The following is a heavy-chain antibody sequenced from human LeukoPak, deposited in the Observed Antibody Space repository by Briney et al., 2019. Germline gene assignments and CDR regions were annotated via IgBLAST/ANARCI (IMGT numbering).Heavy chain of an antibody. Sequence: SQTLSLTCAISGDSVSNNGAASNWIRQSPSRGLEWLGRTYYRSKFYNDYAESVKSRISINPDTSKNQFSLQLKAVNPEDTAVYYCTRDVSPTPGEAFDIWGQGTMVTVSS. CDR2: TYYRSKFYN. J-gene: IGHJ3*02. CDR3: TRDVSPTPGEAFDI. V-gene: IGHV6-1*01. D-gene: IGHD5/OR15-5a*01. CDR1: GDSVSNNGAA.